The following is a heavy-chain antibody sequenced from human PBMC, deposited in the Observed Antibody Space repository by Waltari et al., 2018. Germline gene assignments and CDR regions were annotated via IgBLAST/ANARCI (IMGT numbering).Heavy chain of an antibody. J-gene: IGHJ4*02. CDR2: INPNTGDT. CDR3: ARREHFGDSLDY. V-gene: IGHV1-2*06. Sequence: QVQPVQSGAAVKKPGAAVRVSCQASGHPSTGYYIPWVRQAPGQGLEWMGRINPNTGDTKFAQNFRVRVTMTRDTSISTAYMELSGLRSDDTAMYFCARREHFGDSLDYWGQGTLVAVSS. D-gene: IGHD3-16*01. CDR1: GHPSTGYY.